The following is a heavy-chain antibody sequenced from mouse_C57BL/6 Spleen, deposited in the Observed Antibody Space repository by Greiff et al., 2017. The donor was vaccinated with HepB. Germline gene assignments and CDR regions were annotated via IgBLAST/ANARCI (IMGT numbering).Heavy chain of an antibody. V-gene: IGHV3-6*01. D-gene: IGHD1-1*01. Sequence: EVQLVESGPGLVKPSQSLSLTCSVTGYSITSGYYWNWIRQFPGNKLEWMGYISYDGSNNYNPSLKNRISITRDTSKNQFFLKLNSVTTEDTATYYCARDSYYYGSSGAMDYWGQGTSVTVSS. CDR3: ARDSYYYGSSGAMDY. J-gene: IGHJ4*01. CDR2: ISYDGSN. CDR1: GYSITSGYY.